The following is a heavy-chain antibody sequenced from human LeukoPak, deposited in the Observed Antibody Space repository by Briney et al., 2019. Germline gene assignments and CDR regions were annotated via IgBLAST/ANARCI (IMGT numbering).Heavy chain of an antibody. CDR2: ISGSGGST. CDR1: GFTFSSYA. J-gene: IGHJ4*02. V-gene: IGHV3-23*01. Sequence: QSGGSLRLSCAASGFTFSSYAMSWVRQAPGKGLEWVSAISGSGGSTYYADSVKGRFTISRDNSKNTLYLQMNSLRAEDTAVYYCAKGEDYYDSSGQVDYWGQGTLVTVSS. CDR3: AKGEDYYDSSGQVDY. D-gene: IGHD3-22*01.